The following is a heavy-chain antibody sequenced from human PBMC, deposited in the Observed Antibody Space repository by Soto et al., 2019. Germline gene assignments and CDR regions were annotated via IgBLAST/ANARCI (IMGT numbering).Heavy chain of an antibody. V-gene: IGHV4-39*01. CDR3: ARQRTTVVTQAYFDH. J-gene: IGHJ4*02. D-gene: IGHD2-21*02. CDR1: GESISSSSYY. CDR2: IYYSGRT. Sequence: SETLSLTCIVSGESISSSSYYWGWIRQPPGKGLEWIGSIYYSGRTYYNPSFKSRVTISIDTSKNHFSLKLSSVTATDTAVYYCARQRTTVVTQAYFDHWGQGALVTVS.